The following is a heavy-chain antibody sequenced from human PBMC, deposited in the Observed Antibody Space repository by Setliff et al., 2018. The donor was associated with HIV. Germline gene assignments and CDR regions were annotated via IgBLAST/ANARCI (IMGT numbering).Heavy chain of an antibody. Sequence: SVKVSCKASGYTFSSYGISWVRQAPGQGLEWMGGIIPIFGTANYAQKFQGRVTITADESTTTAYMELVGLKSDDTAVYYCARGYTMWLVNYYFDYWGQGTRVTVSS. V-gene: IGHV1-69*13. CDR2: IIPIFGTA. CDR1: GYTFSSYG. J-gene: IGHJ4*02. CDR3: ARGYTMWLVNYYFDY. D-gene: IGHD6-19*01.